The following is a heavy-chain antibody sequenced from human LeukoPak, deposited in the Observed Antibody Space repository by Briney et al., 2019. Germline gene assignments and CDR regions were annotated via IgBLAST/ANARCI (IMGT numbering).Heavy chain of an antibody. Sequence: ASVKVSCKASGYTFTGYYMHWVRQAPGQGLEWMGWINPNSGGTNYAQKLQGRVTMTRDTSISTAYMELSRLRSDDTAVYYCARELGVGATSFDYWGQGTLVTVSS. CDR3: ARELGVGATSFDY. J-gene: IGHJ4*02. V-gene: IGHV1-2*02. D-gene: IGHD1-26*01. CDR2: INPNSGGT. CDR1: GYTFTGYY.